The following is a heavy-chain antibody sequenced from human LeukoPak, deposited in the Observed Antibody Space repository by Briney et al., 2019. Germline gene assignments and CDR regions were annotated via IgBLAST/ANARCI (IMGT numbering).Heavy chain of an antibody. CDR3: ARSYYDYVWGSYRPETRFDY. CDR2: IYYSGST. CDR1: GGSISSSSYY. J-gene: IGHJ4*02. Sequence: SETLSLTCTVSGGSISSSSYYWGWIRQPPGKGLEWIGSIYYSGSTYYNPSLKSRVTISVDTSKNQFSLKLSSVTAADTAVYYCARSYYDYVWGSYRPETRFDYWGQGTLVTVSS. V-gene: IGHV4-39*07. D-gene: IGHD3-16*02.